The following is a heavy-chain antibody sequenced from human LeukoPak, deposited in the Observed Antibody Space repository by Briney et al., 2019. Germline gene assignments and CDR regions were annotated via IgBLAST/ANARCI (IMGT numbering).Heavy chain of an antibody. D-gene: IGHD3-10*01. CDR3: ARAAGYYGNPDY. V-gene: IGHV3-74*01. CDR1: GFSFSSYW. Sequence: GGSLRLSCAASGFSFSSYWMHWVRQAPGKGLVWVSRIKGDGSYITYADSVKGRFTISRDNAKNSLYLQMNSLRAEDTAVYYCARAAGYYGNPDYWGQGTLVTVSS. J-gene: IGHJ4*02. CDR2: IKGDGSYI.